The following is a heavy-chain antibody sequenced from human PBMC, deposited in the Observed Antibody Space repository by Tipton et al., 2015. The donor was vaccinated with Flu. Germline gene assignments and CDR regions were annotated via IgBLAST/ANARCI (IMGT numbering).Heavy chain of an antibody. Sequence: GSLRLSCLASGFSFSSYWMTWVRHTPGEGLEWVANINQDGSEIYYVDSVKGRFTISRANAKNSVYLQMDSLRGEDTAVYYCARDKLDGATLCDYWGQGTLVTVSS. J-gene: IGHJ4*02. CDR1: GFSFSSYW. CDR2: INQDGSEI. V-gene: IGHV3-7*01. CDR3: ARDKLDGATLCDY. D-gene: IGHD1-1*01.